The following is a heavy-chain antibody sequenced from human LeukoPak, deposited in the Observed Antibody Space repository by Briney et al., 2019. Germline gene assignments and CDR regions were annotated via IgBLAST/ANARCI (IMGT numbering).Heavy chain of an antibody. J-gene: IGHJ5*02. D-gene: IGHD6-6*01. Sequence: PSQTLSLTCAISGDSVSSNSAAWNWIRQSPSRGLEWLGRTYYRSKWYNDYAVSVKSRITINPDTSKNQFSLQLNSVTPEDTAVYYCARSSIAARRLQNWFDPWGQGTPVTVSS. CDR3: ARSSIAARRLQNWFDP. CDR2: TYYRSKWYN. CDR1: GDSVSSNSAA. V-gene: IGHV6-1*01.